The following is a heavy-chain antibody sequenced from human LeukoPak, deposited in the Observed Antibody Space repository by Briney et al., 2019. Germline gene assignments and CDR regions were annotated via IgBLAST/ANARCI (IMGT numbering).Heavy chain of an antibody. D-gene: IGHD5-12*01. CDR2: IYSGGST. CDR3: ARVAYDRYFDY. Sequence: GGSLRLSCAASGFTVSSNYMSWVRQAPGKGLEWVSVIYSGGSTYYADSVKGRFTISRDNSKNTLYLQMNSLRAEDTAVYYCARVAYDRYFDYWGQGTLATVSS. V-gene: IGHV3-66*01. J-gene: IGHJ4*02. CDR1: GFTVSSNY.